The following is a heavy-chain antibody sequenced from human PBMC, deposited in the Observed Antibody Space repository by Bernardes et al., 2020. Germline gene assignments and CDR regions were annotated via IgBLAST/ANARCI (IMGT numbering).Heavy chain of an antibody. Sequence: ASVKVSCKASGYTFTSYPITWVRQAPGQGLEWLGWISAYNGNTHYEQKFQGRVTMTTDTSTNTAYLELRSLRFDDTAVYYCARGGPISCADDCYSLSFDHWGQGTLVTVSS. V-gene: IGHV1-18*04. CDR1: GYTFTSYP. J-gene: IGHJ4*02. D-gene: IGHD2-21*01. CDR3: ARGGPISCADDCYSLSFDH. CDR2: ISAYNGNT.